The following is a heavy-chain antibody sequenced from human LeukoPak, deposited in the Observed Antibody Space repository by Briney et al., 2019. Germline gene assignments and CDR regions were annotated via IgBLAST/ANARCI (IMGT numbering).Heavy chain of an antibody. J-gene: IGHJ4*02. CDR1: GGSISSGDYY. D-gene: IGHD2-15*01. V-gene: IGHV4-61*08. CDR2: IYYSGST. CDR3: ARGYCSGGSCYSDY. Sequence: TSETLSLTCTVSGGSISSGDYYWSWIRQPPGKGLEWIGYIYYSGSTNYNPSLKSRVTISVDTSKNQFSLKLSSVTAADTAVYYCARGYCSGGSCYSDYWGQGTLVTVSS.